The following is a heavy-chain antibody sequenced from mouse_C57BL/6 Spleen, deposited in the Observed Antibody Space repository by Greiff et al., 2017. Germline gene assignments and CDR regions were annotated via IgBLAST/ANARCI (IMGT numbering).Heavy chain of an antibody. CDR3: ARGITTVVGMDY. D-gene: IGHD1-1*01. CDR1: GYAFSSSW. J-gene: IGHJ4*01. CDR2: IYPGDGDT. Sequence: QVQLQQSGPELVKPGASVKISCKASGYAFSSSWMNWVKQRPGKCLEWIGRIYPGDGDTNYNGKFKGKATLTADKSSSPAYMQLSSLTSEDSAVYFCARGITTVVGMDYWGQGTSVTVSS. V-gene: IGHV1-82*01.